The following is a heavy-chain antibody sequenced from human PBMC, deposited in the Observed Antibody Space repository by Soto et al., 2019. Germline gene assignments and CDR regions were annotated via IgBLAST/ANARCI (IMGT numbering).Heavy chain of an antibody. V-gene: IGHV1-69*13. CDR1: GCTFSSYA. J-gene: IGHJ5*01. CDR2: IIPIFGTA. CDR3: ATAMCYCGKGVVLHWFDS. Sequence: SVKVSCKASGCTFSSYAISWVRQAPGQGLEWMGGIIPIFGTANYAQKFQGRVTITADESTSTAYMELSSLRSEDTAVYYCATAMCYCGKGVVLHWFDSWGQGTLVTVS. D-gene: IGHD2-21*01.